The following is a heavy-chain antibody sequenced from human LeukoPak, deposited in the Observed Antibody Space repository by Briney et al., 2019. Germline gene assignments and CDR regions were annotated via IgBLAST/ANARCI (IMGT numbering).Heavy chain of an antibody. CDR3: AALDSSSGWFDP. J-gene: IGHJ5*02. D-gene: IGHD6-6*01. V-gene: IGHV4-39*01. CDR2: IHYGGST. Sequence: SETLSLTCSVSGTSISSGGYFWGWIRQPPGKGLEWIGSIHYGGSTFYNPSLKSRVTISQDPSRDQFSLKLTSVTAADTAVYYCAALDSSSGWFDPWGRGILVPVSS. CDR1: GTSISSGGYF.